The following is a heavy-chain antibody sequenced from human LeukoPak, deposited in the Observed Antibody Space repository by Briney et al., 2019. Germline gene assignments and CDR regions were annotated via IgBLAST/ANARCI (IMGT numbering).Heavy chain of an antibody. D-gene: IGHD2-15*01. J-gene: IGHJ4*02. CDR2: IYYSGST. CDR1: GGSISSSSYY. Sequence: PSETLSLTCTVSGGSISSSSYYWGWIRQPPGKGLEWIGSIYYSGSTYYNPSLKSRVTISVDTSKNQFSLKLSSVTAADTAVYYCARSSGGYWGQGTLVTVSS. V-gene: IGHV4-39*07. CDR3: ARSSGGY.